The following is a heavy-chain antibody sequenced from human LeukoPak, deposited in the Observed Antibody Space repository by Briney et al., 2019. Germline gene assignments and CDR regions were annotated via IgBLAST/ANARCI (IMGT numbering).Heavy chain of an antibody. J-gene: IGHJ3*02. CDR3: VRADGLLWFGEFPTDAFDI. CDR2: INSDGSST. CDR1: GFTFSGYW. V-gene: IGHV3-74*01. D-gene: IGHD3-10*01. Sequence: GGSLRLSCAASGFTFSGYWMHSVRQAPGKGLVWVSRINSDGSSTSYADSVKGRFTISRDNAKHTLYLQMNSLRVEDTAVYYCVRADGLLWFGEFPTDAFDIWGQGTMVTVSS.